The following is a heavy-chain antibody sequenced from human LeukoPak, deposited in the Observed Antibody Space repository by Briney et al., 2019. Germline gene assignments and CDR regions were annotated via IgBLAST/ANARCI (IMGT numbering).Heavy chain of an antibody. Sequence: SQTLSLTCTVSGGSISSGDYYWSWIRQPPGKGLEWIGYIYYSGSTYYNPSLKSRVTISVDTSKNQFSLKLSSMTAADTAVYYCARDSSSSVAFDIWGQGTMVTVSS. CDR1: GGSISSGDYY. D-gene: IGHD6-6*01. V-gene: IGHV4-30-4*08. CDR3: ARDSSSSVAFDI. J-gene: IGHJ3*02. CDR2: IYYSGST.